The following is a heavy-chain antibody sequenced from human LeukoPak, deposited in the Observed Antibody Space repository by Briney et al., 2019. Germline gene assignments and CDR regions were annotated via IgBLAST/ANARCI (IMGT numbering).Heavy chain of an antibody. Sequence: ASVKVSCKASGYTFTSYYMHWVRQAPGQGLEWMGIINPSGGSTSYAQKFQGRVTMTRDTSTSTAYMELRSLRSDDTAVYYCARDRNLLRYFDWPIGRFGYWGQGTLVTVSS. V-gene: IGHV1-46*01. CDR1: GYTFTSYY. CDR2: INPSGGST. J-gene: IGHJ4*02. CDR3: ARDRNLLRYFDWPIGRFGY. D-gene: IGHD3-9*01.